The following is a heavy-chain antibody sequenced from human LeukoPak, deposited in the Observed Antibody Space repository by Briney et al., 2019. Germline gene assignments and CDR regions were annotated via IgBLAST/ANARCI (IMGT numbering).Heavy chain of an antibody. CDR1: GFTFSSYG. Sequence: GGSLRLSCAASGFTFSSYGMHWVRQAPGKGLEWVAFIRYDGSNKYYADSVKGRFTISRDNSKNTLYLQMNSLRAEDTAVYYCAKAFDSSSWHYYYYYYYMDVWGKGTTVTISS. CDR3: AKAFDSSSWHYYYYYYYMDV. D-gene: IGHD6-13*01. CDR2: IRYDGSNK. V-gene: IGHV3-30*02. J-gene: IGHJ6*03.